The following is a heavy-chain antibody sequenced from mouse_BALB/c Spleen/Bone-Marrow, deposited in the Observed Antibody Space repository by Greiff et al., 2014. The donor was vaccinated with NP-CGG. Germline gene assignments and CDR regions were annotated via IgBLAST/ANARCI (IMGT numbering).Heavy chain of an antibody. CDR3: ARMGDYSYYFDY. CDR1: GYAFSSYW. V-gene: IGHV1-80*01. Sequence: QVQLKESGAELVRPGSSVKVSCKASGYAFSSYWMNWVKQRPGQGLEWIGQIYPGDGDTNYNGKFKGKATLTADKSSSTAYIQLSSLTSEDSAVYFCARMGDYSYYFDYWGQGTTLTVSP. CDR2: IYPGDGDT. D-gene: IGHD1-1*01. J-gene: IGHJ2*01.